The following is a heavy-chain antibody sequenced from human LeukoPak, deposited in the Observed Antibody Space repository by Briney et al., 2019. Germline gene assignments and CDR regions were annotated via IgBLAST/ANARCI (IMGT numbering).Heavy chain of an antibody. D-gene: IGHD3-22*01. J-gene: IGHJ3*02. CDR3: ARVSSYYDSSGYPGAFDI. Sequence: ASVTVSCTASGGTFSSYAISWVRQAPGQGLEWMGWINPNSGGTNYAQKFQGWVTMTRDTSISTAYMELSRLRSDDTAVYYCARVSSYYDSSGYPGAFDIWGQGTMVTVSS. CDR1: GGTFSSYA. V-gene: IGHV1-2*04. CDR2: INPNSGGT.